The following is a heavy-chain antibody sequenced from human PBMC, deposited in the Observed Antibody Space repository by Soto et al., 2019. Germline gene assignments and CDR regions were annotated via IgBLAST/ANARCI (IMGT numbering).Heavy chain of an antibody. D-gene: IGHD2-2*01. CDR2: INAGNGNI. Sequence: ASVKVSCKASGYTFTSYAMHWVRQAPGQRLEWMGWINAGNGNIKYSQKFQGRVTITRDTSASTAYMELSSLRSEDTAVYYCARSCSSTSCYPNYYYYYMDVWGKGTTVTVSS. V-gene: IGHV1-3*01. CDR1: GYTFTSYA. CDR3: ARSCSSTSCYPNYYYYYMDV. J-gene: IGHJ6*03.